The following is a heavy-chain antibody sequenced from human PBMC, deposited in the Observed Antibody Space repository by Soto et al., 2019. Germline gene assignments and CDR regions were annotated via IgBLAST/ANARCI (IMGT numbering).Heavy chain of an antibody. CDR1: GFSFSSYE. CDR3: VRNGASYLY. CDR2: ISSSGSTI. D-gene: IGHD1-26*01. Sequence: GESLKISCAASGFSFSSYEMNWVRQAPGKGLEWVSYISSSGSTIYYADSVKGRFTISRDNAKNSLYLQMNSLRAEDTAVYHCVRNGASYLYWGQGTLVTVSS. J-gene: IGHJ4*02. V-gene: IGHV3-48*03.